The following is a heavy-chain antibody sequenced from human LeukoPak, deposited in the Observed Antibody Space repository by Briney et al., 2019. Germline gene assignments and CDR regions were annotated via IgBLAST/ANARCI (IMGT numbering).Heavy chain of an antibody. Sequence: GGSLRLSCATSGFTFSIYTMTWVRQAPGKGLEWVSTIIGSGGRTYNADSVKGRFTISRDNSKNTLYLQMNGLRAEDTAVYYCAKASSDSSGWSYYWGQGTLVTVSS. V-gene: IGHV3-23*01. CDR2: IIGSGGRT. CDR1: GFTFSIYT. CDR3: AKASSDSSGWSYY. D-gene: IGHD6-19*01. J-gene: IGHJ4*02.